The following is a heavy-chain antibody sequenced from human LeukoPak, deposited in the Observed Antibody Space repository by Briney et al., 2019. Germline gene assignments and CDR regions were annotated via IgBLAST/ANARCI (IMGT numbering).Heavy chain of an antibody. J-gene: IGHJ5*02. V-gene: IGHV3-33*01. CDR2: IWYDGSNK. CDR3: ARAYGDYVRFNWFDP. Sequence: GGSLRLSCAASGFTFSSYGMHWVRQAPGKGLEWVAVIWYDGSNKYYADSVKGRFTISRDNSKNTMYLQMNSLRAEDTAVYYCARAYGDYVRFNWFDPWGQGTLVTASS. CDR1: GFTFSSYG. D-gene: IGHD4-17*01.